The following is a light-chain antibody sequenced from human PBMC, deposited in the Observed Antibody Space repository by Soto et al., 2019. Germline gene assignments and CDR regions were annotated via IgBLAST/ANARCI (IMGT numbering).Light chain of an antibody. CDR2: EVS. CDR3: SSYTSTSTLV. V-gene: IGLV2-14*01. Sequence: QSALTQPDSVSGSPGQSITISCTGTSSDVGGYNYVSWYQHHPGKAPKLMIYEVSNRPSGVSNRFSGSKSGNTASLTISGLQAEDEADYSCSSYTSTSTLVFGGGTQLTVL. CDR1: SSDVGGYNY. J-gene: IGLJ2*01.